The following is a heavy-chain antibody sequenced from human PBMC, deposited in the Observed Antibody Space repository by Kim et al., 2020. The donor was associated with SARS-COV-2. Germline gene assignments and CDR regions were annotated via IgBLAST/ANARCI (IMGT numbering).Heavy chain of an antibody. D-gene: IGHD3-10*01. CDR1: GFTFSHDW. CDR3: ARSVLGDNY. CDR2: INQDGSES. J-gene: IGHJ4*02. Sequence: LSLTCAASGFTFSHDWMTWVRQAPGKGLEWVANINQDGSESYYVDSVKGRFTISRDNAKNSLYLQMNSLRVEDTAVYYCARSVLGDNYWGQGTLVSVSS. V-gene: IGHV3-7*01.